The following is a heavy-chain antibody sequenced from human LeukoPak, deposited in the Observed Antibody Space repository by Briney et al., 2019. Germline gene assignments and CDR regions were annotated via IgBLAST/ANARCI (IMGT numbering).Heavy chain of an antibody. CDR3: ARHLEVAGTRYYFDY. V-gene: IGHV4-59*08. D-gene: IGHD6-19*01. J-gene: IGHJ4*02. CDR1: GCSIISFH. CDR2: IYYGGST. Sequence: SETLSLTCTVSGCSIISFHWSWFRQPPGKGLEWIGYIYYGGSTNYNPSLKSRVTISADTSKNQFSLKLSSVTAADTAVYYCARHLEVAGTRYYFDYWGQGTLVTVSS.